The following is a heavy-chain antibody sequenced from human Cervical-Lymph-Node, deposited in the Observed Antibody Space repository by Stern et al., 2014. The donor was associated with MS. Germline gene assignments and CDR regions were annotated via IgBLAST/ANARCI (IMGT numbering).Heavy chain of an antibody. CDR3: ARVEYTGSYYFDC. J-gene: IGHJ4*02. D-gene: IGHD1-26*01. Sequence: QVQLQESGPGLVKPSQTLSLTCIVSGGSISSGGYFWSWIRQHPGKGLEWIGCIHYSGSTYYSPSLKSRVTVSVDTSKNQFSLKLTSVTAADTAVYYCARVEYTGSYYFDCWGQGTLVTVSS. CDR2: IHYSGST. CDR1: GGSISSGGYF. V-gene: IGHV4-31*03.